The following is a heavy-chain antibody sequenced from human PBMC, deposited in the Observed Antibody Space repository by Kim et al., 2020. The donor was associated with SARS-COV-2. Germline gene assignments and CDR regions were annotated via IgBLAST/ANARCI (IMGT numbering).Heavy chain of an antibody. Sequence: TYSADAVKCRFTLSRDNSKTTLYLKMNSLRAEETAVYYCAKDLSSGCDYWGQGTLVTVSS. CDR2: T. CDR3: AKDLSSGCDY. V-gene: IGHV3-23*01. D-gene: IGHD6-25*01. J-gene: IGHJ4*02.